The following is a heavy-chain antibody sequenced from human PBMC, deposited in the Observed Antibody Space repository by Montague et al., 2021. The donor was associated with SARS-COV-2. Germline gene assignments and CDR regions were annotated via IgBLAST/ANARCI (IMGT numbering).Heavy chain of an antibody. CDR2: IYYSGST. Sequence: SETLSLTCTVSGGSISSYYWSWIRQPPGKALEWVGYIYYSGSTNYNPSLKSRVTISVDTSKNQFSLKLSSVTAADTAVYYCARLEAGDCSGGSCYSSWFDPWGQGTLVTVSS. V-gene: IGHV4-59*08. CDR3: ARLEAGDCSGGSCYSSWFDP. J-gene: IGHJ5*02. D-gene: IGHD2-15*01. CDR1: GGSISSYY.